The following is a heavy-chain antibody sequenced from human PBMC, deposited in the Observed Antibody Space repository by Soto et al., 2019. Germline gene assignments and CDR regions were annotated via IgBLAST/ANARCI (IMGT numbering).Heavy chain of an antibody. CDR3: ARDFVGVVMGYGMDV. Sequence: QVHLVQSGAEVKKPGASVKVSCKTSGYSFAGYFVHWVRQAPGQGLEWMGWINPNNGDTNYSQKFQGRVSMTRDVSINTAYMELSRLTSDDTAVYYCARDFVGVVMGYGMDVWGQGTTVIVSS. D-gene: IGHD2-15*01. J-gene: IGHJ6*02. CDR2: INPNNGDT. CDR1: GYSFAGYF. V-gene: IGHV1-2*02.